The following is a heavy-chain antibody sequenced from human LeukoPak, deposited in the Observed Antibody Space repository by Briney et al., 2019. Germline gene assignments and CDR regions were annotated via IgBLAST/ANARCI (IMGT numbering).Heavy chain of an antibody. CDR1: GFTFSSYW. CDR2: IKQDGSEK. J-gene: IGHJ4*02. Sequence: PGGSLRLSCAASGFTFSSYWMSWVRQAPGKGLEWVANIKQDGSEKYYVDSVKGRFTISRDNAKNSLYLQMNSLRAEDTAVYYCARDGYGSATYYFDYWGQGSLVTVSS. D-gene: IGHD6-19*01. CDR3: ARDGYGSATYYFDY. V-gene: IGHV3-7*01.